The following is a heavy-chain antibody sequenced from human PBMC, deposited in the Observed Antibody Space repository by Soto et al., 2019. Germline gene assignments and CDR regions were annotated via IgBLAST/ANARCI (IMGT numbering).Heavy chain of an antibody. Sequence: SGPTLVNPTQTLTLTCTFSGFSLSTSGMCVSWIGQPPGKALEWLALIDWDDDKYYSTSLKTRLTISKDTSKNQVVLTMTNMDPVDTATYYCARVNPSGYCSSTSCPWDWFDPWGQGTLVTVSS. V-gene: IGHV2-70*01. CDR1: GFSLSTSGMC. CDR3: ARVNPSGYCSSTSCPWDWFDP. J-gene: IGHJ5*02. CDR2: IDWDDDK. D-gene: IGHD2-2*03.